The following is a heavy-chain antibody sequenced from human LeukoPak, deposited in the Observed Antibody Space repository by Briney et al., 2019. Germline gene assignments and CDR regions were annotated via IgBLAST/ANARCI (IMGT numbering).Heavy chain of an antibody. V-gene: IGHV1-2*02. CDR1: ENTFTGYS. CDR2: INPSSGGT. J-gene: IGHJ4*02. D-gene: IGHD4-17*01. Sequence: ASVEVSCKASENTFTGYSIHWVRQAPGPVLEWMGWINPSSGGTNYAQRFQGRVSMTRDTSINTVYMELRRLKSDDTAVYYCARNLPQDSGAYYFDYWGQGSLVTVSS. CDR3: ARNLPQDSGAYYFDY.